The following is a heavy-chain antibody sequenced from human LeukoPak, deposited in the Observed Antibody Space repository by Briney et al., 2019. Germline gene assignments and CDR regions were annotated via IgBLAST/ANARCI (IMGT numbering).Heavy chain of an antibody. D-gene: IGHD3-3*02. Sequence: GGSLRLSCAASGFTFSSYEMNWVRQTPGKGLEWVSYISSNGSTIHYADSVKGRFTISRDNAKNSLFLQMNSLRAEDTAVYYCARDRDTFLIDVPYYFDYWGQGALVTVSS. J-gene: IGHJ4*02. CDR1: GFTFSSYE. CDR2: ISSNGSTI. V-gene: IGHV3-48*03. CDR3: ARDRDTFLIDVPYYFDY.